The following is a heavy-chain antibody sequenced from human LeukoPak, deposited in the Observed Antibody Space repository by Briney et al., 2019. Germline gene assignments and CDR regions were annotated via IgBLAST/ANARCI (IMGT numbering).Heavy chain of an antibody. CDR3: AKAGIGADGAGFLCEY. Sequence: GGSLTLSCAASGFTFSDYAMSWVRQAPGKGLEWVSTASYYVGKQYHADSVRGRFTVSRDNSRNTVSLQMRSLSVEDTGIYDCAKAGIGADGAGFLCEYWGQGTLVTVSS. D-gene: IGHD4-17*01. CDR1: GFTFSDYA. V-gene: IGHV3-23*01. J-gene: IGHJ4*02. CDR2: ASYYVGKQ.